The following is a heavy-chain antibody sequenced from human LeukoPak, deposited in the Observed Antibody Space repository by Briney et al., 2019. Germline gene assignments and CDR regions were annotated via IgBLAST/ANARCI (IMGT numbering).Heavy chain of an antibody. J-gene: IGHJ1*01. CDR1: GFTFSGSW. V-gene: IGHV3-7*01. CDR3: ARELIVGVAEYFQH. Sequence: GGSLRLSCAASGFTFSGSWMSWVRQAPGTGLEWVANINHDGSERYYLDSVKGRFTIPRDNAKNALYLQMNSLRAEDTAVYYCARELIVGVAEYFQHWGQGTRVSVST. CDR2: INHDGSER. D-gene: IGHD1-26*01.